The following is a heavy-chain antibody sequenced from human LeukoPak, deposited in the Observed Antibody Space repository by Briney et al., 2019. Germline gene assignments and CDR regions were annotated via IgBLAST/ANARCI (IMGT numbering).Heavy chain of an antibody. D-gene: IGHD2-2*01. CDR3: ARRSTSLTLDY. J-gene: IGHJ4*02. CDR2: IYHSGST. CDR1: GYSISSGYY. V-gene: IGHV4-38-2*01. Sequence: SETLSLTCAVSGYSISSGYYWGWIQQPPGKGLEWIGSIYHSGSTYYNPSLKSRVTISVDTSKNQFSLKLSSVTAADTAVYYCARRSTSLTLDYWGQGTLVTVSS.